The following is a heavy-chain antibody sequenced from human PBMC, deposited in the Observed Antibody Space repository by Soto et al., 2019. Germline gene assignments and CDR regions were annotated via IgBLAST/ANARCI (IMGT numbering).Heavy chain of an antibody. CDR3: ARDHWDSAAGINFDY. CDR1: CSTFPSYG. J-gene: IGHJ4*02. Sequence: SEQVSFQVPCSTFPSYGITSVRQAPGQGLEWMGWISAYNGNTNYAQKLQGRVTMTTDTSTSTAYMELRSLRSDDTAVYYCARDHWDSAAGINFDYWGQGTLVTVSS. V-gene: IGHV1-18*04. CDR2: ISAYNGNT. D-gene: IGHD1-26*01.